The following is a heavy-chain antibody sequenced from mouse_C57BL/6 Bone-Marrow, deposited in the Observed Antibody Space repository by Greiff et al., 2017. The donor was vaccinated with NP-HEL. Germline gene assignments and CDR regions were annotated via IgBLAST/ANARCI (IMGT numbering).Heavy chain of an antibody. CDR1: GFTFSSYG. Sequence: EVQLVESGGDLVKPGGSLKLSCAASGFTFSSYGMSWVRQTPDQGLEWVATISSGGSNTYYPDSVKGRITISRDNAKNTLYLQMSSLKSEDTAMYYCARSSCPYFDYWGQGTTLTVSS. D-gene: IGHD1-1*01. J-gene: IGHJ2*01. CDR2: ISSGGSNT. CDR3: ARSSCPYFDY. V-gene: IGHV5-6*01.